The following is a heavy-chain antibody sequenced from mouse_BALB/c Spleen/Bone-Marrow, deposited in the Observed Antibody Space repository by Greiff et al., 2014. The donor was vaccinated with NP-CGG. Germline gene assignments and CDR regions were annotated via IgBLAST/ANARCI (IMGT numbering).Heavy chain of an antibody. Sequence: VQLQQSGPELVKPGASVKISCKASGYTFTDYNMHWVKQSHGKSLEWIGYIYPYNGGTGYNQKFKTKATLTVDNSSSTACMELRSLTSEDSAVYYCARKDYDSFFDYWGQGTTLTVSS. CDR3: ARKDYDSFFDY. CDR2: IYPYNGGT. V-gene: IGHV1S29*02. CDR1: GYTFTDYN. D-gene: IGHD2-4*01. J-gene: IGHJ2*01.